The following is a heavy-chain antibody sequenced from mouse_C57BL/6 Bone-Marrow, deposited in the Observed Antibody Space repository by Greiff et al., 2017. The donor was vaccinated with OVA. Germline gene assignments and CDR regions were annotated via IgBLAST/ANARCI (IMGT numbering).Heavy chain of an antibody. CDR3: ARQGIYYFDY. J-gene: IGHJ2*01. CDR2: ISNGGGST. V-gene: IGHV5-12*01. D-gene: IGHD2-14*01. CDR1: GFTFSDYY. Sequence: EVKVVESGGGLVQPGGSLKLSCAASGFTFSDYYMYWVRPTPEKRLEWVAYISNGGGSTYYPDTVKGRFTISRDNAKNTLYLQMSRLKSEDTAMYYCARQGIYYFDYWGQGTTPTVSS.